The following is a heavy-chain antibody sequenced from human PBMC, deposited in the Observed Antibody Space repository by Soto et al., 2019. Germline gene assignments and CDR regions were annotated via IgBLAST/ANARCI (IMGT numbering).Heavy chain of an antibody. V-gene: IGHV4-59*01. CDR3: ARVAGDGYNYNNWFDP. J-gene: IGHJ5*02. Sequence: KPSETLSLTCTVSGGSIRSYYWSWIRQPPGKGLEWIGYIYYSGSTNYNPSLKSRVTILVDMSKNQFSLKLSSVTAADTAVYYCARVAGDGYNYNNWFDPWGQGTLVTVSS. CDR1: GGSIRSYY. D-gene: IGHD5-12*01. CDR2: IYYSGST.